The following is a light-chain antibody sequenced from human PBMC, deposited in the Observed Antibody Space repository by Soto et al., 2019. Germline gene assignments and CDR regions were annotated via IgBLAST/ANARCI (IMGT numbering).Light chain of an antibody. CDR2: GAS. CDR3: QQYGSSPRT. CDR1: QSVTSNS. Sequence: EIVLTQSPGTLSLSPGERPTLSCRASQSVTSNSLAWYQQKVGRAPRVLIYGASNRATGIPDRFSGRGSGTDFTLTITRLETEDFAVYYCQQYGSSPRTFGQGTKVDI. J-gene: IGKJ1*01. V-gene: IGKV3-20*01.